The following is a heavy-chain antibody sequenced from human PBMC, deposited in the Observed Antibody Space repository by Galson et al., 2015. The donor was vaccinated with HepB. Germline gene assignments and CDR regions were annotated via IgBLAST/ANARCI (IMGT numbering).Heavy chain of an antibody. Sequence: KVSCKASGYTFTGYYMHWVRQAPGQGLEWMGWINPNSGGTNYAQKFQGWVTMTRDTSISTAYMELSRLRSDDTAVYYCARTGCSSTSCYTENAFDIWGQGTMVTVSS. D-gene: IGHD2-2*02. V-gene: IGHV1-2*04. J-gene: IGHJ3*02. CDR1: GYTFTGYY. CDR3: ARTGCSSTSCYTENAFDI. CDR2: INPNSGGT.